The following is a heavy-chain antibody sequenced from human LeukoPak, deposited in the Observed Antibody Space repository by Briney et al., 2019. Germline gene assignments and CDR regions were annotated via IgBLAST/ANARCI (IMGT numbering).Heavy chain of an antibody. CDR1: GYTFTSYG. D-gene: IGHD3-10*01. J-gene: IGHJ6*02. CDR2: ISAYNGNT. CDR3: ARELLLWFGELPPAPGYYGMEV. Sequence: ASVNVSCKASGYTFTSYGISWVRQAPGQGLEWMGWISAYNGNTNYAQKLQGRVTMTTDTSTSTAYMELRSLRSDDTAVYYCARELLLWFGELPPAPGYYGMEVWGQGTTVTVSS. V-gene: IGHV1-18*01.